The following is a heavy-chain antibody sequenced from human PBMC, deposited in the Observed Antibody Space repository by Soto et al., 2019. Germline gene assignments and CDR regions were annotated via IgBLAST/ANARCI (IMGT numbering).Heavy chain of an antibody. CDR3: ARGGTGRLPPRHLFTYES. CDR1: NGSFSGYY. D-gene: IGHD5-12*01. CDR2: INHNGMT. V-gene: IGHV4-34*01. J-gene: IGHJ6*01. Sequence: SETLSLTCAVYNGSFSGYYWSWIRQTPGKGLEWLGEINHNGMTNYHSSLKSRPTISVDTTKNQFSLKLSSVSAADTAVYYCARGGTGRLPPRHLFTYESWGQGPRVTV.